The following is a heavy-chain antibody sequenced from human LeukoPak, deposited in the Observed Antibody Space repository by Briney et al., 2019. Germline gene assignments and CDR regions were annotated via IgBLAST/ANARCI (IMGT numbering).Heavy chain of an antibody. J-gene: IGHJ3*02. CDR3: ARDQGVYCSGGSCTAFDI. CDR2: ISGSSSYI. Sequence: GGSLRLSCAASGFTFSSYSMNWVRQAPGKGLEWVSSISGSSSYIYYGDSVKGRCTISRDNDKKSLYLQMNSLRAEDTAVYYCARDQGVYCSGGSCTAFDIWGQGTMVTVSS. CDR1: GFTFSSYS. D-gene: IGHD2-15*01. V-gene: IGHV3-21*01.